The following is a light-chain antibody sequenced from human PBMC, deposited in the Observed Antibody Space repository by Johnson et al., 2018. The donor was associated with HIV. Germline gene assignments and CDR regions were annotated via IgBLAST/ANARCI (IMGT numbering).Light chain of an antibody. CDR1: RTNIGNNF. J-gene: IGLJ1*01. CDR2: DNS. V-gene: IGLV1-51*01. Sequence: QSVLTQPPSVSAAPGQKVTISCSGSRTNIGNNFVSWYQHLPGTAPKLLVYDNSKRPSGIPDRFSGSKSGTSATLGITGLQTGDAADYYCGTWDRRLSAGGANYVFGTGTKVTVL. CDR3: GTWDRRLSAGGANYV.